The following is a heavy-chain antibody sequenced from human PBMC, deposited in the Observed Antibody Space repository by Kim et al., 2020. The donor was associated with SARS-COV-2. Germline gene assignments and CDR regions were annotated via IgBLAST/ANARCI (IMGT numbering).Heavy chain of an antibody. V-gene: IGHV1-46*01. CDR2: RGGST. Sequence: RGGSTSYAQKFQGRVTMTRDTSTSTVYMELSSLRSEDTAVYYCARGYFDSWGQGTMVTVSS. D-gene: IGHD2-15*01. J-gene: IGHJ3*02. CDR3: ARGYFDS.